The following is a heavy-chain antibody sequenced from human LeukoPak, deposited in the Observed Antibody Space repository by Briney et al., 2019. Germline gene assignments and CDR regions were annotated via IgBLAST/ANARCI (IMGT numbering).Heavy chain of an antibody. J-gene: IGHJ4*02. CDR3: ASSFSTVDY. D-gene: IGHD3/OR15-3a*01. CDR1: GFTFSTYW. CDR2: IKSDGSDK. Sequence: TGGSLRLSCAASGFTFSTYWMSWVRQAPGKGLEWVAQIKSDGSDKYYVDSVKGRFAISRDNAKNTVYLQMNSLSAEDTAVYYCASSFSTVDYWGQGTLVTVSS. V-gene: IGHV3-7*02.